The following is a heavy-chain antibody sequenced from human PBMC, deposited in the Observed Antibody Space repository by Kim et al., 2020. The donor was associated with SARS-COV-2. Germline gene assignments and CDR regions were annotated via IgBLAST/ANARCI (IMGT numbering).Heavy chain of an antibody. J-gene: IGHJ6*02. Sequence: GGSLRLSCAASGFTFSDYYMSWIRQAPGKGLEWVSYISSSSSYTNYADSVKGRFTISRDNAKNSLYLQMNSLRAEDTAVYYCARWDVVVVAATHPTGMDVWGQGTTVTVSS. CDR3: ARWDVVVVAATHPTGMDV. CDR2: ISSSSSYT. CDR1: GFTFSDYY. D-gene: IGHD2-15*01. V-gene: IGHV3-11*03.